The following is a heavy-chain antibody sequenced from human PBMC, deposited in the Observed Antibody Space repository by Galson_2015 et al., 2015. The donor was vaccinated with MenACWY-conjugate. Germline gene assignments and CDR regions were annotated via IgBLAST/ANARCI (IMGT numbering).Heavy chain of an antibody. V-gene: IGHV3-21*06. CDR2: ISSESGHT. J-gene: IGHJ6*04. Sequence: SLRLCCAGSGFSFRNYGINWIRQAPVKGLEWVSTISSESGHTYYRVSVEGRFNISRDNAMNLVFLQMSNLRVEDAAVYYCVASGWSILAGRPSFLDVWGKGTTVIVSS. CDR3: VASGWSILAGRPSFLDV. CDR1: GFSFRNYG. D-gene: IGHD6-19*01.